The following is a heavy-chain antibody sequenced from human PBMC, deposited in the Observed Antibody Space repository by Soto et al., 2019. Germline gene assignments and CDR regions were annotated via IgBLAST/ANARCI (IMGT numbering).Heavy chain of an antibody. D-gene: IGHD3-10*01. CDR1: AFTFSDYS. V-gene: IGHV3-30*04. Sequence: QVQLVESGGGVVQPGKCLRLSCVASAFTFSDYSMHWVRQAPGKGLEWVAAISGDGSKKSYADSVKGRATLSRDNAKNTLYLQMDNLRAEDTAVYFCGRDLGGSGTPLEYYGMDVWGRGTTVTVSS. J-gene: IGHJ6*02. CDR2: ISGDGSKK. CDR3: GRDLGGSGTPLEYYGMDV.